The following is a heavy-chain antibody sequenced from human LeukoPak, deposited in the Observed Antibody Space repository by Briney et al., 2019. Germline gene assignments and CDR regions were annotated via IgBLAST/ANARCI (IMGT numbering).Heavy chain of an antibody. CDR3: ASYGDFWSGHDAFDI. CDR1: GFTFSSYS. J-gene: IGHJ3*02. CDR2: ISSSSSTI. V-gene: IGHV3-48*02. Sequence: GGSLRLSCAASGFTFSSYSMNWVRQAPGKGLEWVSYISSSSSTIYYADSVKGQFTISRDNAKNSLYLQMNSLRDEDTAVYYCASYGDFWSGHDAFDIWGQGTMVTVSS. D-gene: IGHD3-3*01.